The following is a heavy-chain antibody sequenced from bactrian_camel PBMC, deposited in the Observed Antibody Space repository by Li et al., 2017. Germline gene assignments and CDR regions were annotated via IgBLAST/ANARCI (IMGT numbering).Heavy chain of an antibody. Sequence: HVQLVESGGGLVQPGGSLRLSCAASGFTSSRYQMSWVRQAPGKGLEWVSTIETASGTTYYPDSVKGRFTIANDNAKNTLYLQMHSLKTEDTAVYYCATDYMFRGRGNYWGQGTQVTV. V-gene: IGHV3-2*01. CDR3: ATDYMFRGRGNY. CDR1: GFTSSRYQ. J-gene: IGHJ4*01. CDR2: IETASGTT.